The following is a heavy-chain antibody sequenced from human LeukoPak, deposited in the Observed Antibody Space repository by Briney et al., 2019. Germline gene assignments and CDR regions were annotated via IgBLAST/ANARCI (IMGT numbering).Heavy chain of an antibody. D-gene: IGHD1-26*01. J-gene: IGHJ3*02. CDR2: IYYSGST. CDR1: GGSISSYY. CDR3: ATYPVGATGAFDI. Sequence: SETLSLTCTVSGGSISSYYWSWIRQPPGKGLEWIEYIYYSGSTNYNPSLKSRVTISVDTSKNQFSLKLSSVTAADTAVYYCATYPVGATGAFDIWGQGTMVTVSP. V-gene: IGHV4-59*01.